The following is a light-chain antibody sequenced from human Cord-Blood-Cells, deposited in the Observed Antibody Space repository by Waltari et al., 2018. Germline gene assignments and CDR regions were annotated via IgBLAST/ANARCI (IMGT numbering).Light chain of an antibody. Sequence: QSALTRPPSASGSPGQSVTISCTGTSSDVGGYNYVSWYQQHPGKAPKHMIYEVSKRPSGVPGRFAGSKSGNTASLTVSGLQAEDEADYYCSSYAGSNNLVFGGGTKLTVL. CDR2: EVS. CDR3: SSYAGSNNLV. J-gene: IGLJ2*01. V-gene: IGLV2-8*01. CDR1: SSDVGGYNY.